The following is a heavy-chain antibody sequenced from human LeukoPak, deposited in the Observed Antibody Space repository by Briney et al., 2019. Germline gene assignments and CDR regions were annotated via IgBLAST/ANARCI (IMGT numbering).Heavy chain of an antibody. V-gene: IGHV4-4*07. CDR3: ARDRSSSYTRDWFDP. D-gene: IGHD6-13*01. CDR2: IYNSESI. CDR1: GGSISGYY. Sequence: SETLSLTCTVSGGSISGYYWSWIRQPAGKGLEWIGRIYNSESINYNPSLKSRVTMSIDTSKNQFSLKLNSVTAADTAVYYCARDRSSSYTRDWFDPWGLGVLVTVSS. J-gene: IGHJ5*02.